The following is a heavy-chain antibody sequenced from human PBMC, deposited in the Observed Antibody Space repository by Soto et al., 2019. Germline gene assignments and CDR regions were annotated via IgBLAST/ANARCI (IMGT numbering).Heavy chain of an antibody. Sequence: SETLSLTCTVSGGSISSSSYYWGWIRQPPGKGLEWIGSIYYSGSTYYNPSLKSRVTISVDTSKNQFSLKLSSVTAADTAVFYCARGPPYHYDFWSGSRPASLYYFDNWGQGTQVTVSS. D-gene: IGHD3-3*01. CDR2: IYYSGST. CDR3: ARGPPYHYDFWSGSRPASLYYFDN. CDR1: GGSISSSSYY. V-gene: IGHV4-39*01. J-gene: IGHJ4*02.